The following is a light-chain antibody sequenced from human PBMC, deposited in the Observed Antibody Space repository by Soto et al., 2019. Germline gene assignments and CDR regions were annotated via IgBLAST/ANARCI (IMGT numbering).Light chain of an antibody. V-gene: IGLV4-69*01. CDR2: LNSDGRH. Sequence: QLVLTQSPSASASLGASVRLTCTLTSGHSSYAIAWHQQQPEKGPRFLMKLNSDGRHSKGDGIPDRYSGSSSGAARYLTISSLQSEDEADYYCQTWGTGIHVFGTGTKLTVL. CDR3: QTWGTGIHV. J-gene: IGLJ1*01. CDR1: SGHSSYA.